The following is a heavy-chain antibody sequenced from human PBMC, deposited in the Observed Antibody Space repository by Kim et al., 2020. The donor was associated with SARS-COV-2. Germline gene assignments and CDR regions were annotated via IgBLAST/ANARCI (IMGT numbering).Heavy chain of an antibody. CDR2: IYYSGST. Sequence: SETLSLTCTVSGGSISSYYWSWIRQPPGKGLEWIGYIYYSGSTNYNPSLKSRVTISVDTSKNQFSLKLSSVTAADTAVYYCARDYPRPQLNSYSSSWKPSGAFDIWGQGTMVTVSS. D-gene: IGHD6-13*01. CDR1: GGSISSYY. J-gene: IGHJ3*02. V-gene: IGHV4-59*01. CDR3: ARDYPRPQLNSYSSSWKPSGAFDI.